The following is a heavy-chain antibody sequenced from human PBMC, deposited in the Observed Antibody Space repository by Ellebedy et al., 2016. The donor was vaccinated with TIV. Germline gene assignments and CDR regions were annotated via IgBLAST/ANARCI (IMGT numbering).Heavy chain of an antibody. CDR3: AKDSEGYYYGSGTESWFDA. V-gene: IGHV3-33*06. Sequence: GESLKISCSASGFTFSRYGMHWVRQTPGKGLEWVAVIWYDGSNKYYPDSVRGRFTISRDNSKNTLYLQMNSLRAEDTAIYYCAKDSEGYYYGSGTESWFDAWGQGTLVTVSS. D-gene: IGHD3-10*01. CDR1: GFTFSRYG. J-gene: IGHJ5*02. CDR2: IWYDGSNK.